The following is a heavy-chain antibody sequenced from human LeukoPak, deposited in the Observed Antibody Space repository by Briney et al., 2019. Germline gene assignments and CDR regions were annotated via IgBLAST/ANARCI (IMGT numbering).Heavy chain of an antibody. Sequence: GGSLRLSCAASGFTFDDYAMHWVRQAPGKGLEWVSLISWDGGSTYYADSEKGRFTISRDNAKNSLYLQMNSLRAEDTALYYCAKDIEGPLRWYQFDYWGQGTLVTVSS. D-gene: IGHD4-23*01. V-gene: IGHV3-43D*03. J-gene: IGHJ4*02. CDR2: ISWDGGST. CDR3: AKDIEGPLRWYQFDY. CDR1: GFTFDDYA.